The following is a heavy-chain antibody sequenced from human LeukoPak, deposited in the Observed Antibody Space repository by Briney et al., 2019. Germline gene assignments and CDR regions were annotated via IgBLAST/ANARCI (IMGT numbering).Heavy chain of an antibody. V-gene: IGHV6-1*01. CDR1: GDTVSSNSAA. J-gene: IGHJ5*02. Sequence: SQTLSLTCAISGDTVSSNSAAWNWIRQSPSRGLEWLGRTYFRSKWYNDYAESLKGRISINPDTSKNQFSLHLNSVNPEDTAVYYCTNFYRNTWSQGSLVTVSS. CDR3: TNFYRNT. CDR2: TYFRSKWYN. D-gene: IGHD3-16*02.